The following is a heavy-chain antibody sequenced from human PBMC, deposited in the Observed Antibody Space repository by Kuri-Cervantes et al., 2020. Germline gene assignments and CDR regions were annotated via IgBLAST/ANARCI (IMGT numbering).Heavy chain of an antibody. V-gene: IGHV3-48*02. CDR1: GFTFSSYS. J-gene: IGHJ6*02. CDR3: ARDWPHAYQLLIRYHPYYGMDV. CDR2: ISGSSRTI. D-gene: IGHD2-2*01. Sequence: LSLTCAASGFTFSSYSMNWVRQAPGKGLEWVSYISGSSRTIYYADSVKGRFTISGDNAKNSLYLQMNSLRDEDTAVYYCARDWPHAYQLLIRYHPYYGMDVWGQGTTVTVSS.